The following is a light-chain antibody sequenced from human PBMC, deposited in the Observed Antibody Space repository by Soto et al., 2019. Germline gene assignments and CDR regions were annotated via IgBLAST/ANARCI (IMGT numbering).Light chain of an antibody. V-gene: IGLV2-8*01. CDR2: DFT. CDR1: SSDVGDFTY. CDR3: SSYTGNNNVL. J-gene: IGLJ2*01. Sequence: QPVLTQPPSASGSPGQSVTISCTGTSSDVGDFTYVSWHQQHPGKAPKLLLYDFTKRPSGVPDRFSGSKSGNTASLTVSGLQTEDEADYYCSSYTGNNNVLFGAGTKLTVL.